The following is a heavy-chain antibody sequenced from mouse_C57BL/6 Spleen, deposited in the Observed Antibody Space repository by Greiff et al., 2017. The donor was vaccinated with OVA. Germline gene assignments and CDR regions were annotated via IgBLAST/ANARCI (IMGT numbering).Heavy chain of an antibody. CDR3: ARRDYGYFDV. Sequence: VQLQQSGAELVRPGTSVKMSCKASGYTFTNYWIGWAKQRPGHGLEWIGDIYPGGGYTNYNEKFKGKATLTADKSSSTAYMQFSSLTSEDSAIYYCARRDYGYFDVWGTGTTVTVSS. CDR1: GYTFTNYW. V-gene: IGHV1-63*01. CDR2: IYPGGGYT. J-gene: IGHJ1*03.